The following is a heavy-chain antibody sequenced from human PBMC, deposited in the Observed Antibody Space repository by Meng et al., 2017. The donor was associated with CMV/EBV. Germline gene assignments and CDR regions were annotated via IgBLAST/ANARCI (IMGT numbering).Heavy chain of an antibody. CDR2: ISSSSSTI. CDR1: GFTFSIYS. J-gene: IGHJ6*02. D-gene: IGHD3-22*01. Sequence: GGSLRLSCAASGFTFSIYSMNWVRQAPGKGLEWVSYISSSSSTIYYANSVKGRFTISRENAKNSLYLQMNSLRAEDTTVYYCARDDYYDSSGYYSSYYYGMDVWGQGTTVTVSS. V-gene: IGHV3-48*04. CDR3: ARDDYYDSSGYYSSYYYGMDV.